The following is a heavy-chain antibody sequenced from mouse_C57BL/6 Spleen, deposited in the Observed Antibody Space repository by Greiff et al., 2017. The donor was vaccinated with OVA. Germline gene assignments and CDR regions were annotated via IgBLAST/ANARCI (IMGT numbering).Heavy chain of an antibody. V-gene: IGHV1-77*01. CDR2: IGPGSGST. Sequence: QVQLKESGAELVKPGASVKISCKASGYTFTDYYITWVKQRPGQGLEWIGQIGPGSGSTYYNEKFKGKATLTADKSSSTAYMQLSSLTSEDSAVYFCAREFYYYGSSLGWFAYWGQGTLVTVSA. CDR1: GYTFTDYY. CDR3: AREFYYYGSSLGWFAY. J-gene: IGHJ3*01. D-gene: IGHD1-1*01.